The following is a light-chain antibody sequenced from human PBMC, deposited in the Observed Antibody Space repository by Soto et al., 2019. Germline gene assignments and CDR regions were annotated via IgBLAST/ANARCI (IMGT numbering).Light chain of an antibody. J-gene: IGLJ3*02. CDR1: SSSIGTNY. CDR2: RDS. V-gene: IGLV1-47*01. CDR3: AAWDSSLRAWV. Sequence: QSVLTQPPSVSGTPGQRVTISCSGSSSSIGTNYVYWHQQLPGTAPRLLIYRDSQRPSGVPDRFSGSKSGTSASLAISGLRSEDEADYYCAAWDSSLRAWVFGGGTKLTVL.